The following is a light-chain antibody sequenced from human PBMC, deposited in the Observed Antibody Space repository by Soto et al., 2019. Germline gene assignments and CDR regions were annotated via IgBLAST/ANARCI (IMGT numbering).Light chain of an antibody. CDR1: QSVSGY. J-gene: IGKJ4*01. CDR2: DAS. Sequence: EIVLPQSPATLSLSPGNRATLSCRASQSVSGYLAWYQQKPGQAPRLLIYDASTRATGIPARFSGSGSWTDFTVTIASLDLEDFAVEYCHHCSNWPSTFGRGTKVE. CDR3: HHCSNWPST. V-gene: IGKV3-11*01.